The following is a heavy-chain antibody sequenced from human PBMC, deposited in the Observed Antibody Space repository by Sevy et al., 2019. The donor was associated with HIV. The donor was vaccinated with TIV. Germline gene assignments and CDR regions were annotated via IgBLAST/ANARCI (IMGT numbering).Heavy chain of an antibody. D-gene: IGHD4-17*01. J-gene: IGHJ4*02. CDR3: AKSMDTVTTLDY. CDR2: ISKDGSNK. V-gene: IGHV3-30*18. CDR1: RFTFSLYG. Sequence: GGSLRLSCAASRFTFSLYGMHWVRQAPGKGLEGVALISKDGSNKYYADSVKGRFTVSRDNSNNTLYLQLDSLGPEDTAMYYCAKSMDTVTTLDYWGPGNLVTVSS.